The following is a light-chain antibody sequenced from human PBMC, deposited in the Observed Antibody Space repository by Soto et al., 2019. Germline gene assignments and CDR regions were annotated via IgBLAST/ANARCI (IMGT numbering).Light chain of an antibody. CDR2: GAS. Sequence: EIVLTQSPGTLSLSPGERATLSCRASQSGSSSYLAWYQQKPGQAPRLLIYGASTRATGIPDRFRGSGSGTDFTLTISRLDPEDFAVYYCQQYGSSPRTFGQGTKVEIK. V-gene: IGKV3-20*01. J-gene: IGKJ1*01. CDR3: QQYGSSPRT. CDR1: QSGSSSY.